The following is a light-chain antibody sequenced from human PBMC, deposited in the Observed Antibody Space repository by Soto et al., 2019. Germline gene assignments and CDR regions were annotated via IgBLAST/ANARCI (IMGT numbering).Light chain of an antibody. V-gene: IGKV4-1*01. Sequence: DIVMTQSPDSLAVSLGERATINCKSSQSVLYSSNNKNYLTWYQQKPGQPPKLLIYWASTRESGVPDRFSGSGSETDFTLTISRLQAEDVAVYYCQKYYSTPWTFGQGTKVEIK. CDR1: QSVLYSSNNKNY. J-gene: IGKJ1*01. CDR2: WAS. CDR3: QKYYSTPWT.